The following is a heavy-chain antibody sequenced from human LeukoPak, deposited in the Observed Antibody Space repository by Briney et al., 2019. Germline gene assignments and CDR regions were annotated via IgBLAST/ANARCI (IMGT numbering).Heavy chain of an antibody. Sequence: PGGSLRLSCAASGFTFRNAWMSWVRQAPGKGLEWVANIKQDGSEKYYVDSVKGRSTISRDNAKNSLYLQVNSLRAEDTAVYYCARNQRRLDYWGQGTLVTVSS. CDR3: ARNQRRLDY. V-gene: IGHV3-7*01. J-gene: IGHJ4*02. D-gene: IGHD1-14*01. CDR1: GFTFRNAW. CDR2: IKQDGSEK.